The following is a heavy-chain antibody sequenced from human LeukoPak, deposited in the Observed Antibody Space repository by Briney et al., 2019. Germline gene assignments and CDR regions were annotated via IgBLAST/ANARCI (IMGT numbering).Heavy chain of an antibody. J-gene: IGHJ4*02. D-gene: IGHD3-22*01. CDR2: MNPNSGNT. CDR3: ARAGSSGYYS. V-gene: IGHV1-8*02. Sequence: ASVKVSCKASGYSFTDYYMHWLRQAPGQGLEWMGWMNPNSGNTGYAQKFQGRVTMTRNTSISTAYMELSSLRSEDTAVYYCARAGSSGYYSWGQGTLVTVSS. CDR1: GYSFTDYY.